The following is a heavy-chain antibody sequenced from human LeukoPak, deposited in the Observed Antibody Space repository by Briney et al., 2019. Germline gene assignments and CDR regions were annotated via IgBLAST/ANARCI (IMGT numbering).Heavy chain of an antibody. Sequence: SETLSLTCKDSGGSISSSGYYWGWIRQPPGKGLEWIGYIYYSGSTNYNPSLKSRVTISVETSKNQFSLKLSSVTAADTAVYYCARTVKKLSGVVIIPDAFDIWGQGTMVTVSS. D-gene: IGHD3-3*01. J-gene: IGHJ3*02. CDR2: IYYSGST. V-gene: IGHV4-61*05. CDR1: GGSISSSGYY. CDR3: ARTVKKLSGVVIIPDAFDI.